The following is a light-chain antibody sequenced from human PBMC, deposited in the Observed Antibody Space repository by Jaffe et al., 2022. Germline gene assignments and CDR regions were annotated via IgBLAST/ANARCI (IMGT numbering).Light chain of an antibody. J-gene: IGKJ1*01. Sequence: DIQMTQSPSTLSASVGDRVTITCRASQSISSWLAWYQQKPGKAPKLLIYKASSLESGVPSRFSGSGSGTEFTLTISSLQPDDFATYYCQQYNSYSQRTFGQGTKVEIK. CDR3: QQYNSYSQRT. CDR1: QSISSW. CDR2: KAS. V-gene: IGKV1-5*03.